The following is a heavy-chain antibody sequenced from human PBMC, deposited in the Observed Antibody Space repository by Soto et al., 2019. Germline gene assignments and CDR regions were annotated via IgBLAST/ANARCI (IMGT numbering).Heavy chain of an antibody. J-gene: IGHJ6*03. Sequence: QVQLHQWGAGLLKPSETLSLTCAVYDGSFSDYYWPWIRQSPGKGLEWIGEINHSGSTSYKSSLKSRVTISINTSKNQFSLKLTSVTASDTAVYYCARGKFGFSYYYYYYLDVWGKGTTVIVSS. CDR1: DGSFSDYY. D-gene: IGHD2-21*01. CDR3: ARGKFGFSYYYYYYLDV. V-gene: IGHV4-34*01. CDR2: INHSGST.